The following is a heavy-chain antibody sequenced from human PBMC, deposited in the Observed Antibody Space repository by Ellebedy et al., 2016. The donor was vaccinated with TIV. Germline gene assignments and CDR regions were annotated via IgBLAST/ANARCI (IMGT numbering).Heavy chain of an antibody. CDR1: GFTFSSYA. CDR3: AKLVGAGTHGRAFDI. CDR2: ISGSGGNT. J-gene: IGHJ3*02. Sequence: PGGSLRLSCAASGFTFSSYAMSWVRQAPGRGLEWVSTISGSGGNTYYADSVKGRFTISRDNSKNTLYVQMNSLRVEDTAVYYCAKLVGAGTHGRAFDIWGQGTMVTVSS. V-gene: IGHV3-23*01. D-gene: IGHD6-19*01.